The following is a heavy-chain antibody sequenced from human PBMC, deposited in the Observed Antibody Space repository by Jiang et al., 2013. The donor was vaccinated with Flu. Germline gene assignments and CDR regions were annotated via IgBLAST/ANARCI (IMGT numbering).Heavy chain of an antibody. CDR1: GYTFTNYG. CDR3: ARDPPIYGSGSYFDY. J-gene: IGHJ4*02. D-gene: IGHD3-10*01. V-gene: IGHV1-18*01. CDR2: ISVYTGNT. Sequence: GAEVKKPGASVKVSCKASGYTFTNYGISWVRQAPGQGLEWMGWISVYTGNTNYAQKLQGRVTMTTDTSTSTAYMELWSLKSDDTAVYYCARDPPIYGSGSYFDYWGQGTLLTVSS.